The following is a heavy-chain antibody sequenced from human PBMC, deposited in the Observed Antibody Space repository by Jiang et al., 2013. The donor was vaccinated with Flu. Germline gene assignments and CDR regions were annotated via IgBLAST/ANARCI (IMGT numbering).Heavy chain of an antibody. CDR3: ARAPAFAYYYDSSGWFDP. CDR1: GGTFSSYA. V-gene: IGHV1-69*01. D-gene: IGHD3-22*01. J-gene: IGHJ5*02. Sequence: SGAEVKKPGSSVKVSCKASGGTFSSYAISWVRQAPGQGLEWMGGIIPIFGTANYAQKFQGRVTITADESTSTAYMELSSLRSEDTAVYYCARAPAFAYYYDSSGWFDPWGQGTLVTVSS. CDR2: IIPIFGTA.